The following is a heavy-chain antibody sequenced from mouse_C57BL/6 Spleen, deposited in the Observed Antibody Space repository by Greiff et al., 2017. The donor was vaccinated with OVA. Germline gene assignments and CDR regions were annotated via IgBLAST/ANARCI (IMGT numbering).Heavy chain of an antibody. CDR3: ARNRGDYYGSSFYFDV. D-gene: IGHD1-1*01. CDR2: IWTGGGT. V-gene: IGHV2-9-1*01. Sequence: VKVVESGPGLVAPSQSLSITCTVSGFSLTSYAISWVRQPPGKGLEWLGVIWTGGGTNYNSALKSRLSISKDNSKSQVCLKMNILQIDDTARYYCARNRGDYYGSSFYFDVWGTGTTVTVSS. J-gene: IGHJ1*03. CDR1: GFSLTSYA.